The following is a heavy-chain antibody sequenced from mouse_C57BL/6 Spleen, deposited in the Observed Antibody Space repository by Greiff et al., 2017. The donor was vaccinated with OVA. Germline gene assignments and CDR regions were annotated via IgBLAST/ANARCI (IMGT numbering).Heavy chain of an antibody. V-gene: IGHV5-16*01. CDR2: INYDGSST. Sequence: EVKLMESEGGLVQPGSSMKLSCTASGFTFSDYYMAWVRQVPEKGLEWVANINYDGSSTYYLDSLKSRFIISRDNAKNILYLQMSSLKSEDTATYYCARDGGEGDWYFDVWGTGTTVTVSS. J-gene: IGHJ1*03. CDR1: GFTFSDYY. CDR3: ARDGGEGDWYFDV.